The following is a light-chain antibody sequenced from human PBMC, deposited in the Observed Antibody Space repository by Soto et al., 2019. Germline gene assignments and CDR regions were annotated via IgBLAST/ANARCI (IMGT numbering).Light chain of an antibody. CDR3: QQYNNWLS. Sequence: EIVMTQSPATLSVSPGERATLSCRASQSVSSNLAWYQQKPGQGPSLLIYGASTGATGVPARFSGSGSGTEFTLTISSLQSEDFAVYYCQQYNNWLSFGGGTKVEIK. CDR2: GAS. V-gene: IGKV3-15*01. CDR1: QSVSSN. J-gene: IGKJ4*01.